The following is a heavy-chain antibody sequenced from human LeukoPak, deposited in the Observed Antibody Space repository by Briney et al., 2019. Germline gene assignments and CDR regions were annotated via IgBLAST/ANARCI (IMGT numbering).Heavy chain of an antibody. Sequence: NSSETLSLTCTVSGGSISTFYRSWIRQPPGKGLEWIAYISHGGSTSYNPFLKSRVVMSVDTSKYQFSLKLSSVTAADTAVYYCARGSASDSPELWGQGTLVTVSS. CDR3: ARGSASDSPEL. J-gene: IGHJ4*02. D-gene: IGHD2-21*01. CDR1: GGSISTFY. V-gene: IGHV4-59*01. CDR2: ISHGGST.